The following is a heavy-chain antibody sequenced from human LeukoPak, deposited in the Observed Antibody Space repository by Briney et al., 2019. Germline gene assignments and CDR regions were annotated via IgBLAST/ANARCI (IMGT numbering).Heavy chain of an antibody. CDR1: GGSISSYY. Sequence: ASETLSLTCTVSGGSISSYYWSWIRQPPGKGLEWIGYIYYSGSTNYNPSLKSRVTISVDTSKNQFSLKLSSVTAADTAVYYCARESESLPPDYWGQGTLVTVSS. CDR3: ARESESLPPDY. J-gene: IGHJ4*02. V-gene: IGHV4-59*01. D-gene: IGHD3-10*01. CDR2: IYYSGST.